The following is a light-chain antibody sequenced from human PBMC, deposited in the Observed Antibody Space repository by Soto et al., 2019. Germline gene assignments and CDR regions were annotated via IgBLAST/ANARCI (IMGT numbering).Light chain of an antibody. J-gene: IGLJ1*01. Sequence: QSVLTQPASVSGSPGQSITISCTGTSSDVGANIFVSWYQQHPGKVPKLMIYTVSSRPSGVSQRFSGSKSGNTASLTISGLQAEDEADYYCSSFTTDSTYVFGTGNKLTVL. V-gene: IGLV2-14*01. CDR2: TVS. CDR3: SSFTTDSTYV. CDR1: SSDVGANIF.